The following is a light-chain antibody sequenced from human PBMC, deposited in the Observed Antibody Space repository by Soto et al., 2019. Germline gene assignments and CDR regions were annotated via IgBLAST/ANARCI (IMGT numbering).Light chain of an antibody. CDR3: SSYTSSSTLTVV. CDR1: SSDVGGYNY. CDR2: DVS. Sequence: QSALTQPASVSGSPGQSITISCTGTSSDVGGYNYVSWYQQHPGKAPKLMIYDVSKRPSGVSNRFSGSKASNTASLTISGLQAEDEADYDCSSYTSSSTLTVVFGGGTKLTVL. V-gene: IGLV2-14*01. J-gene: IGLJ2*01.